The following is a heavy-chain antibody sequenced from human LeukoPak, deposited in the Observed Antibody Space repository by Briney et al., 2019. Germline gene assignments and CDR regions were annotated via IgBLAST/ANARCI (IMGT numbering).Heavy chain of an antibody. CDR1: GFAFSDYE. Sequence: GGSLRLSCASSGFAFSDYEMNWVRQAPGKGLEWVSYISSSGSIIYYADSVKDRFTISRDNAKRSLFLQMNSLRVEDTAVYYCARTMWGFDYWGQGTLVTVSS. D-gene: IGHD7-27*01. CDR2: ISSSGSII. V-gene: IGHV3-48*03. J-gene: IGHJ4*02. CDR3: ARTMWGFDY.